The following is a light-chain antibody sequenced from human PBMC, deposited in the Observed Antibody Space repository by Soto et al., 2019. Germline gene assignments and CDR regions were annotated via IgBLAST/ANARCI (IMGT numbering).Light chain of an antibody. CDR2: GNS. V-gene: IGLV1-40*01. CDR3: QSYDSSLRVMV. CDR1: SSNIGAGYD. Sequence: QPVLTQPPSVSGAPGQRVTISCTGSSSNIGAGYDVHWYQQLPGTAPKLLIYGNSNRPSGVPDRFSGSKSGTSASLAITGLQAEDEADYYCQSYDSSLRVMVFGGGTKVTVL. J-gene: IGLJ2*01.